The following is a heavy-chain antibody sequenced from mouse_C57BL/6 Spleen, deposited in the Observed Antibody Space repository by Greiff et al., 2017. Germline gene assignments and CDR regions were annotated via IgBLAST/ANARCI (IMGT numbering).Heavy chain of an antibody. V-gene: IGHV1-7*01. Sequence: QVQLQQSGAELAKPGASVKLSCKASGYTFTSYWMHWVKQRPGQGLEWIGYINPSSGYTKYNQKFKDKATLTADKSSSTAYMQLSSLTYEYSAVYYCARERPLPVWYFDVWGTGTTVTVSS. CDR2: INPSSGYT. J-gene: IGHJ1*03. CDR1: GYTFTSYW. CDR3: ARERPLPVWYFDV.